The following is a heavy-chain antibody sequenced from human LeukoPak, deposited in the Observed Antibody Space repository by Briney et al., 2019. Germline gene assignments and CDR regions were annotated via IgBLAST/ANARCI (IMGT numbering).Heavy chain of an antibody. Sequence: GGSLRLSCAASGFTFTNNAVTWVRQAPGKGLEWVSSISSRSSYIYYADSVKGRFTISGDNAKNSLYLQMNSLRAEDTAVYYCARDGNGYCSGGTCYSCPDYWGQGTLVTVSS. V-gene: IGHV3-21*01. CDR2: ISSRSSYI. D-gene: IGHD2-15*01. CDR1: GFTFTNNA. J-gene: IGHJ4*02. CDR3: ARDGNGYCSGGTCYSCPDY.